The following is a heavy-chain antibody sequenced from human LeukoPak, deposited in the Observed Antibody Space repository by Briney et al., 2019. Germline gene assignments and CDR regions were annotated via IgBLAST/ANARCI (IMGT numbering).Heavy chain of an antibody. V-gene: IGHV5-51*01. D-gene: IGHD3-22*01. J-gene: IGHJ4*02. CDR3: ARRVSRYDSSGYYQYYFDY. Sequence: GESLKISCKGSGYSFTSYWIGWVRQMPGEGLEWMGIIYPGDSDTRYSPSFQGQVTISADKSISTAYLQWSSLKASDTAMYYCARRVSRYDSSGYYQYYFDYWGQGTLVTVSS. CDR2: IYPGDSDT. CDR1: GYSFTSYW.